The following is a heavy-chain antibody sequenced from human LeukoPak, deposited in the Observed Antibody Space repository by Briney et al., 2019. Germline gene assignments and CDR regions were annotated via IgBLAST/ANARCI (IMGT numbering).Heavy chain of an antibody. D-gene: IGHD4-23*01. CDR2: ISAYNGNT. Sequence: ASVKVSCKASGYTFTSYGISWVRQAPGQGLEWMGWISAYNGNTNYAQKLQGRVTMTTDTSTSTAYMELRSLRSDDTAVYYCARDFGFVDYGGNFYPWGQGTLVTVSS. CDR1: GYTFTSYG. J-gene: IGHJ4*02. V-gene: IGHV1-18*01. CDR3: ARDFGFVDYGGNFYP.